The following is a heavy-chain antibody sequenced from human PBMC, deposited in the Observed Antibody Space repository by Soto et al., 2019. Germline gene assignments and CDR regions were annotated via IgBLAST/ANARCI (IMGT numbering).Heavy chain of an antibody. Sequence: PSETLSLTCTVSGGSISNYYWSWIRQSAEKRLEWIGRVSSTGSAYYNPSLKSRVTISVDTSKNQFSLNLTSVTGADTAVYYCARGVPATGTDWFDPWGQGTLVTVSS. CDR1: GGSISNYY. CDR3: ARGVPATGTDWFDP. D-gene: IGHD3-9*01. J-gene: IGHJ5*02. CDR2: VSSTGSA. V-gene: IGHV4-4*07.